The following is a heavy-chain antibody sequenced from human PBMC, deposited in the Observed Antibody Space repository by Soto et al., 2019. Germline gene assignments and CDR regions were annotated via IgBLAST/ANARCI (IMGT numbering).Heavy chain of an antibody. J-gene: IGHJ4*02. Sequence: GGSLRLSCAASGFTFSSYGMHWVRQAPGKGLEWVALISFDASNKYYADSVKGRFTISRDNSKNTLYLQMNSLRAEDTAVYYCEKGIVGAAVDYWGQGTLVTVSS. CDR1: GFTFSSYG. CDR3: EKGIVGAAVDY. CDR2: ISFDASNK. D-gene: IGHD1-26*01. V-gene: IGHV3-30*18.